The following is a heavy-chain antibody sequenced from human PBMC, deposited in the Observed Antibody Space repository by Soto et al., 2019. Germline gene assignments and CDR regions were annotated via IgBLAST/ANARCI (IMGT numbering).Heavy chain of an antibody. CDR2: ISYDGSNK. CDR3: AKDQRYYDFWSGYPCYYYYGMDV. Sequence: PGGSLRLSCAASGFTFSSYGMHWVRQAPGKGLEWEAVISYDGSNKYYADSVKGRFTISRDNSKNTLYLQMNSLRAEDTAVYYCAKDQRYYDFWSGYPCYYYYGMDVWGQGTTVTVSS. D-gene: IGHD3-3*01. J-gene: IGHJ6*02. V-gene: IGHV3-30*18. CDR1: GFTFSSYG.